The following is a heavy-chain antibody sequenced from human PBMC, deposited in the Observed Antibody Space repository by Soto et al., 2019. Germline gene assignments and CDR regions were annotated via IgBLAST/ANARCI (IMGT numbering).Heavy chain of an antibody. CDR1: GYTFTNYD. V-gene: IGHV1-18*04. CDR2: VSNKNGVT. J-gene: IGHJ4*01. D-gene: IGHD6-19*01. CDR3: ARERLNTGWYGFDY. Sequence: QVQLVQSGGEVKKPGASVKVSCKTSGYTFTNYDFSWVRQAPGQGLEWMGWVSNKNGVTNYAEKFRDRVTMSTDTSTNTVYMELRSLRSDDTAVYFCARERLNTGWYGFDYWGHGTQVTVSS.